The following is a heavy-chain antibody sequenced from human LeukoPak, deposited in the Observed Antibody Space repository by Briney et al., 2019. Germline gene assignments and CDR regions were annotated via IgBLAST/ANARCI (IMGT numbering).Heavy chain of an antibody. CDR3: ARWYSGGWVHMDV. Sequence: PSETLSHTCAVYGGSFSGYYWSWIRQPPGKGLEWIGEINHSGSTNYNPSLKSRVTISVDTSKNQFSLKLSSVTAADTAVYYCARWYSGGWVHMDVWGKGSTVTVSS. J-gene: IGHJ6*03. CDR2: INHSGST. D-gene: IGHD6-19*01. V-gene: IGHV4-34*01. CDR1: GGSFSGYY.